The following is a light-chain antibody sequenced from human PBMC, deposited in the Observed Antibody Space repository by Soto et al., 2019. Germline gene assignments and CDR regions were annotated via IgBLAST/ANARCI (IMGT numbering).Light chain of an antibody. V-gene: IGLV2-23*01. CDR3: CSYLGSSTV. CDR2: EDD. CDR1: SGDVGNHNL. J-gene: IGLJ7*01. Sequence: QSVLTQPASVSGSPGQSITISCTGVSGDVGNHNLVSWYQQHPAKAPKLIIYEDDKRPSGVSNRFSGSKSGDTASLTISGLQSEDEAAYYCCSYLGSSTVFGGGTQLTVL.